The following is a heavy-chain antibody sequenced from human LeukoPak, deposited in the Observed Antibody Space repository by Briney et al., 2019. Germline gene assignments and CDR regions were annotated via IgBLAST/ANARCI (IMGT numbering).Heavy chain of an antibody. V-gene: IGHV1-2*02. CDR3: AREGIRYFDWLIDP. Sequence: ASVKVSCKASGYTFTGYYMHWVRQAPGQGLEWMGWINPNSGGTNYAQKFQGRVTMTRDTSISTAYMELSRLRSDHTAVYYCAREGIRYFDWLIDPWGQGTLVTVSS. CDR1: GYTFTGYY. D-gene: IGHD3-9*01. J-gene: IGHJ5*02. CDR2: INPNSGGT.